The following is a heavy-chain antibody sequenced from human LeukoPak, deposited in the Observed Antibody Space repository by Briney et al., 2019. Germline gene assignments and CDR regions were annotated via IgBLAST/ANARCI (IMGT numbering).Heavy chain of an antibody. CDR1: GGSINSGAYY. CDR3: ARGQLVGRFDP. J-gene: IGHJ5*02. Sequence: SQTLSLTCSVSGGSINSGAYYWSWIRQTPGKGLEWIGYIYHTGSTYYNPSLESRGTISIDGSKSQISLKLTSVTAADTAVYYCARGQLVGRFDPWGQGTLVTVSS. CDR2: IYHTGST. D-gene: IGHD3-10*01. V-gene: IGHV4-30-2*01.